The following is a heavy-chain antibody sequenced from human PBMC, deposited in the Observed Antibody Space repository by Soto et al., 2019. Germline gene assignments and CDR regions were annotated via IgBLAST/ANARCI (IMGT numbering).Heavy chain of an antibody. D-gene: IGHD5-18*01. Sequence: QVQLVQSGAEVKKPGSSVKVSCKASGGTFRSYAISWVRQAPGQGPEWMGGIIPIFGTANYAQKFQGRVTITADESTSTAYMELSSLRSEDTAVYYCAREVVGYSYGYVFDYWGQGTLVTVSS. J-gene: IGHJ4*02. CDR2: IIPIFGTA. CDR3: AREVVGYSYGYVFDY. CDR1: GGTFRSYA. V-gene: IGHV1-69*12.